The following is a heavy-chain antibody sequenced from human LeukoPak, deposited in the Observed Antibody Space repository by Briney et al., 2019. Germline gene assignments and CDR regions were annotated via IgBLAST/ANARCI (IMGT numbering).Heavy chain of an antibody. V-gene: IGHV5-10-1*01. J-gene: IGHJ5*02. CDR3: VLVPNWFDP. Sequence: GESLKISCKGSGYSFTSYWISWVRQMPGKGLEWMGRIDPSDSYTNYSPSFQGHVTISADKSISTAYLPWSSLKASDTAMYYCVLVPNWFDPWGQGTLVTVSS. D-gene: IGHD6-13*01. CDR2: IDPSDSYT. CDR1: GYSFTSYW.